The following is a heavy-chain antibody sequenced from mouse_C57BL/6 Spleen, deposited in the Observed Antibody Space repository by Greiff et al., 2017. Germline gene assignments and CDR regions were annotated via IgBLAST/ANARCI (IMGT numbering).Heavy chain of an antibody. CDR2: INPSSGYT. D-gene: IGHD1-1*01. J-gene: IGHJ1*03. Sequence: QVQLQQSGADLAKPGASVKLSCKASGYTFTSYWMPWVQQRPGQGLEWIGYINPSSGYTKYNQKFKDKATLTADKSSSTDYMQLSSLTYEDSAVYYCARRITTVVANDFDVWGTGTTVTVSS. CDR1: GYTFTSYW. CDR3: ARRITTVVANDFDV. V-gene: IGHV1-7*01.